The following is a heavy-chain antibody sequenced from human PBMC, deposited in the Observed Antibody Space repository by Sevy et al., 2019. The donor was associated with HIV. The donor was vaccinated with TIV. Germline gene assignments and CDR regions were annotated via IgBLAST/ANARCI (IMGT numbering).Heavy chain of an antibody. D-gene: IGHD3-3*01. CDR1: GGSVSSGSYY. J-gene: IGHJ6*02. Sequence: SETLSLTCTVSGGSVSSGSYYWSWIRQPPGKGLEWIGYIYYSGSTNYNPSLKSRVTISVDTSKNQFSLKLSSVTAADTAVYYCARDGPGYDFWSGYSYYYYGMDVWGHGTTVTVSS. CDR3: ARDGPGYDFWSGYSYYYYGMDV. V-gene: IGHV4-61*01. CDR2: IYYSGST.